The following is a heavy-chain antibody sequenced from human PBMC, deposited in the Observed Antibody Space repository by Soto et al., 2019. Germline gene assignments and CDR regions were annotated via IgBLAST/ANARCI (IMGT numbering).Heavy chain of an antibody. J-gene: IGHJ6*02. CDR1: GYTFTSYY. Sequence: GASVKVSCKASGYTFTSYYMHWVRQAPGQGLEWMGIINPSGGSTSYAQKFQGRVTMTRDTSTSTVYMELSSLRSEDTAVYYCARGLRLLSWASYYYYGMDVWGQGTTVTVSS. CDR3: ARGLRLLSWASYYYYGMDV. D-gene: IGHD3-10*01. CDR2: INPSGGST. V-gene: IGHV1-46*03.